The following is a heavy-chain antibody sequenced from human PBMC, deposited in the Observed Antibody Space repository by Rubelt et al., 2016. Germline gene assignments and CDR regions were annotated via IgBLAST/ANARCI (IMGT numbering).Heavy chain of an antibody. CDR3: ARMRGPYSSSGGEFDP. V-gene: IGHV1-3*01. Sequence: QVQLVQSGAEVKKPGASVKVSCKASGYTFTSYAMHWVRQAPGQRLEWMGWINAGNGNTKYSQKFQGRVTITRDTSASTAYVELSSLRSEDTAVDYCARMRGPYSSSGGEFDPWGQGTLVTVSS. CDR1: GYTFTSYA. J-gene: IGHJ5*02. D-gene: IGHD6-13*01. CDR2: INAGNGNT.